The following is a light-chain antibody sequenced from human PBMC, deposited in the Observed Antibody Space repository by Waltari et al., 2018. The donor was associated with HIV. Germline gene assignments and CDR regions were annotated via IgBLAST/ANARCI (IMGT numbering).Light chain of an antibody. CDR3: CSYAGSSTLV. CDR1: SSDVGSYYL. V-gene: IGLV2-23*02. Sequence: QSALTQPDSVSGSPGQSITISCTVTSSDVGSYYLVSWYQQHPGKDPKLMIYEVNTRPSGVSNRFSGSKSGNTASLTISGLQAEDEADFYCCSYAGSSTLVFGGGTKLTVL. CDR2: EVN. J-gene: IGLJ3*02.